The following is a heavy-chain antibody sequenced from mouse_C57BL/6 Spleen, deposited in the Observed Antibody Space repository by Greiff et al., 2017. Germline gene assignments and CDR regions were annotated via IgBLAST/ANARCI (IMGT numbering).Heavy chain of an antibody. J-gene: IGHJ2*01. CDR3: AREGTPDCFAY. V-gene: IGHV1-53*01. Sequence: VQLQQPGTELVKPGASVKLSCKASGYTFTSYWMHWVKQRPGQGLEWIGNIKPSNGGTNYNEQFKNKATLTVDNSSIPAYMQLSILTSEDSAVYYCAREGTPDCFAYWGQGTTLTVSS. CDR2: IKPSNGGT. CDR1: GYTFTSYW.